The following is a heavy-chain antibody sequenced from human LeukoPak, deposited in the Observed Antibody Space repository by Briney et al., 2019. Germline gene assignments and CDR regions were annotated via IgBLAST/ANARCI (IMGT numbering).Heavy chain of an antibody. Sequence: PGGSLRLSCAASGFTFSNYGMHWVRQAPGKGLEWVTFIRYDGRNKYYADSVKGRFTISRDNSKNTLYLQMNSLRAEDTAVYYCVVGYGSGSYNYWGQGTLVTVSS. CDR2: IRYDGRNK. CDR1: GFTFSNYG. V-gene: IGHV3-30*02. CDR3: VVGYGSGSYNY. D-gene: IGHD3-10*01. J-gene: IGHJ4*02.